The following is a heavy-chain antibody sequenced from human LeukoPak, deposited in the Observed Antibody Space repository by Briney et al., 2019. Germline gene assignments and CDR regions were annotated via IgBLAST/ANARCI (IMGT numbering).Heavy chain of an antibody. CDR3: ARDQLHGVDY. J-gene: IGHJ4*02. D-gene: IGHD1-1*01. CDR2: ISSSSSTI. CDR1: GFTFSSYT. Sequence: GGSLRLSCAASGFTFSSYTMNWVRQAPGKGLEWVSYISSSSSTIYYADSVKGRFTISRDNAKNSLYLQMNSLRAEDTAVYYCARDQLHGVDYWGQGTLVTVSS. V-gene: IGHV3-48*04.